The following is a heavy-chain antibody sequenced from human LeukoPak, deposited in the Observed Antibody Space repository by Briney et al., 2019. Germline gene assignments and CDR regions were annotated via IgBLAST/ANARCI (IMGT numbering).Heavy chain of an antibody. Sequence: SVKVSCKASGGTFSSYAISWVRQAPGQGLEWMGRIIPILGIANYAQKFQGRVTITADKSTSTAYMELSSLRSEDTAVYYCARNGAATYYYYYGMDVWGQGTTVTVSS. J-gene: IGHJ6*02. V-gene: IGHV1-69*04. CDR1: GGTFSSYA. D-gene: IGHD2-15*01. CDR2: IIPILGIA. CDR3: ARNGAATYYYYYGMDV.